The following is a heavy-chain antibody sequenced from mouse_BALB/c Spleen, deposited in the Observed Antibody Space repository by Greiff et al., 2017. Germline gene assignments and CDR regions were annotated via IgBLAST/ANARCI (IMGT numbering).Heavy chain of an antibody. V-gene: IGHV3-2*02. CDR2: ISYSGST. Sequence: VQLKESGPGLVKPSQSLSLTCTVTGYSITSDYAWNWIRQLPGNKLEWMGYISYSGSTSYNPSLKSRISITRDTSKNQFFLQLNSVTTEDTATYYCAREGFAYWGQGTLVTVSA. CDR3: AREGFAY. J-gene: IGHJ3*01. CDR1: GYSITSDYA.